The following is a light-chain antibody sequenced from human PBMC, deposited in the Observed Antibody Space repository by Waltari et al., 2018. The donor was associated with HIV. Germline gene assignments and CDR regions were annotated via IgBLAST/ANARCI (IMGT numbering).Light chain of an antibody. Sequence: SYGLTQPPSVSVSPGQTVTISCSGDKLGQKFFSWYLQKAGQSPVLVIYQATQRPSGIPDRFSASNSGGTANLTISGTQAADEGDYFCQAWDNTVVFGGGTKLTVL. V-gene: IGLV3-1*01. J-gene: IGLJ2*01. CDR2: QAT. CDR3: QAWDNTVV. CDR1: KLGQKF.